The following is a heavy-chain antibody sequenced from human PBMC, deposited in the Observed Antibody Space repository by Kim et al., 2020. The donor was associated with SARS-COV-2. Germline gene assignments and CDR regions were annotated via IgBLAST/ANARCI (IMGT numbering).Heavy chain of an antibody. V-gene: IGHV4-31*02. Sequence: LKSRVTISVETSKNQFSLKLSSVTAADTAVYYCAREGLWFRELLSPYFDYWGQGTLVTVSS. J-gene: IGHJ4*02. D-gene: IGHD3-10*01. CDR3: AREGLWFRELLSPYFDY.